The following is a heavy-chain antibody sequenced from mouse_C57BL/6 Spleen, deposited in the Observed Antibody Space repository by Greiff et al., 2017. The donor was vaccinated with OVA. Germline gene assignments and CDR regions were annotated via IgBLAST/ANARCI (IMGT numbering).Heavy chain of an antibody. CDR2: IYPGSGST. CDR1: GYTFTSYW. D-gene: IGHD2-4*01. CDR3: ARRGLDDYEGAMDY. V-gene: IGHV1-55*01. J-gene: IGHJ4*01. Sequence: QVQLQQSGAELVKPGASVKMSCKASGYTFTSYWITWVKQRPGQGLEWIGDIYPGSGSTNYNEKFKSKATLTVDTSSSTAYMQLSSLTSEDSAVYYGARRGLDDYEGAMDYWGQGTSVTVSS.